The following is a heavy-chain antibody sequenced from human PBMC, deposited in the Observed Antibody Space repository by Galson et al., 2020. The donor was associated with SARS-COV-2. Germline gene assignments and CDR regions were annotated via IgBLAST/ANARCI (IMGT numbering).Heavy chain of an antibody. D-gene: IGHD2-2*01. V-gene: IGHV3-33*01. CDR2: IWYDGSNK. CDR3: ARVVVPAAKQYYYYYGMDV. Sequence: GESLKISCAASGFTFSSYGMHWVRQAPGKGLEWVAVIWYDGSNKYYADSVKGRFTISRDNSKNTLYLQMNSLRAEDTAVYYCARVVVPAAKQYYYYYGMDVWGQGTAVTVSS. J-gene: IGHJ6*02. CDR1: GFTFSSYG.